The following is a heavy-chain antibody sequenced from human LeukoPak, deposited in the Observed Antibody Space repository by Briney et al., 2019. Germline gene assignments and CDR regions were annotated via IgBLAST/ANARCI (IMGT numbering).Heavy chain of an antibody. V-gene: IGHV4-31*03. CDR2: IYYSGST. D-gene: IGHD1-26*01. Sequence: SETLSLTCTVSGGSISSGGYYWSWIRQHPGEGLEWIGYIYYSGSTYYNPSLKSRVTISVATSKNQFSLKLSSVTAADTAVYYCATRKTSVGAPPADAFDIWGQGTMVTVSS. CDR1: GGSISSGGYY. J-gene: IGHJ3*02. CDR3: ATRKTSVGAPPADAFDI.